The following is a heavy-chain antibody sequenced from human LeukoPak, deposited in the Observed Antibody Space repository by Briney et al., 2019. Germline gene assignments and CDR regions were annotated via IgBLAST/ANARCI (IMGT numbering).Heavy chain of an antibody. CDR1: GFTFSSYA. CDR2: ISYDGSNK. Sequence: GGSLRLSCAASGFTFSSYAMHWVRQAPGKGLEWVAVISYDGSNKYYADSVKGRFTISRDNAKNSLYLQMNSLRAEDTAVYYCARDVSFDYWGQGTLVTVSS. J-gene: IGHJ4*02. D-gene: IGHD5/OR15-5a*01. CDR3: ARDVSFDY. V-gene: IGHV3-30*04.